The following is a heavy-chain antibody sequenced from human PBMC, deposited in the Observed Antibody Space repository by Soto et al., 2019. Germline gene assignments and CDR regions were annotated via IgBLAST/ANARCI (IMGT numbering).Heavy chain of an antibody. CDR3: ARDVDEGSSGMGYYYYGMDV. J-gene: IGHJ6*02. CDR1: GGSISSGGYY. CDR2: IYYSGST. D-gene: IGHD6-6*01. Sequence: SETLSLTCTVSGGSISSGGYYWSWIRQHPGKGLEWIGYIYYSGSTYYNPSLKSRVTISVDTSKNQFSLKLSSVTAADTAVYYCARDVDEGSSGMGYYYYGMDVWGQGTTVTVSS. V-gene: IGHV4-31*03.